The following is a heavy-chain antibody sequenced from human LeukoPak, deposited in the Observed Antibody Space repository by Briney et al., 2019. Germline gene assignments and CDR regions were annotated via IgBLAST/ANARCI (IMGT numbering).Heavy chain of an antibody. D-gene: IGHD3-3*01. CDR1: GGSISGYY. J-gene: IGHJ4*02. CDR2: INHSGST. V-gene: IGHV4-34*01. CDR3: ARARGNYDFWSGYYRPSPYFDY. Sequence: PSETLSLTCTVSGGSISGYYWSWIRQPPGKGLEWIGEINHSGSTNYNPSLKSRVTISVDTSKNQFSLKLSSVTAADTAVYYCARARGNYDFWSGYYRPSPYFDYWGQGTLVTVSS.